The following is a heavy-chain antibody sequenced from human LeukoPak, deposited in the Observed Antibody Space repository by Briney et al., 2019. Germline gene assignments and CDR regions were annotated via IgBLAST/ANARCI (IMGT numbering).Heavy chain of an antibody. CDR3: ARVEIVVVPAVPNFDY. CDR1: GFTFSSYW. J-gene: IGHJ4*02. V-gene: IGHV3-7*01. Sequence: GGSLRLSCAASGFTFSSYWMSWVRQAPGKGLEWVANIKQDGSEKYYVDSVKGRFTISRDNAKNSLYPQMNSLRAEDTAVYYCARVEIVVVPAVPNFDYWGQGTLVTDSS. D-gene: IGHD2-2*03. CDR2: IKQDGSEK.